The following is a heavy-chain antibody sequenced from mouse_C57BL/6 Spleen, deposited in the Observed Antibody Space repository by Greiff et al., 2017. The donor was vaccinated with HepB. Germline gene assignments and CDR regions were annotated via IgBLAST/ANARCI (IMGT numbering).Heavy chain of an antibody. CDR2: IDPSDSET. D-gene: IGHD4-1*01. J-gene: IGHJ1*03. CDR1: GYTFTSYW. Sequence: QVQLQQPGAELVRPGSSVKLSCKASGYTFTSYWMHWVKQRPIQGLEWIGNIDPSDSETHYNQKFKDKATLTVDKSSSTAYMQLSSLTSEDSAVYYCARGTGTVGYFDVWGTGTTVTVSS. V-gene: IGHV1-52*01. CDR3: ARGTGTVGYFDV.